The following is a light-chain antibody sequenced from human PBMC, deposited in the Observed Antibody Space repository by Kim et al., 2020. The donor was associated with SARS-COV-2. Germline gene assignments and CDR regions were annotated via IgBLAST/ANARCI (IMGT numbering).Light chain of an antibody. J-gene: IGKJ2*01. CDR2: SAS. Sequence: SVAQGEGATLSCRADQTINSALAWYQQVPGRPPRLLMHSASTRAAGSPVRVSGSGSGTEYTLTISSLQSEDFAVYYCQQYNKWPYTFGQGTKLEI. CDR3: QQYNKWPYT. CDR1: QTINSA. V-gene: IGKV3-15*01.